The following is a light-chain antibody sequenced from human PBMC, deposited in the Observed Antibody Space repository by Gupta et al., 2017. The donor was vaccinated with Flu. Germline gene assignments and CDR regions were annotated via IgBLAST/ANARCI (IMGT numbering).Light chain of an antibody. CDR2: AAT. CDR1: QSISSY. CDR3: QQSYSTPPGFT. Sequence: DIQMTQSPSSLSASVGDRVSITCRTSQSISSYLNWDQQKPGKAPKLLIFAATSLQSGVPSRFGGSGFGTDFTLTISSLQPEDVATYYCQQSYSTPPGFTFGPGTKVDIK. J-gene: IGKJ3*01. V-gene: IGKV1-39*01.